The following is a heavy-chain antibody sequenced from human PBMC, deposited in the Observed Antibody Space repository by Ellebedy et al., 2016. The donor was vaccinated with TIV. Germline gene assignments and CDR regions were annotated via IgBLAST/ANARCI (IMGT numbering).Heavy chain of an antibody. CDR2: INTDGSRT. J-gene: IGHJ4*02. D-gene: IGHD2-15*01. CDR3: ARSPGGGTDDY. Sequence: GGSLRLXCAASGFTFSNYNMNWVRQAPGKGLEWVSSINTDGSRTNYADSAKGRFTISRDNAKNTVSLQMNSLRAEDTAVYYCARSPGGGTDDYWGQGTLVTVSS. V-gene: IGHV3-74*01. CDR1: GFTFSNYN.